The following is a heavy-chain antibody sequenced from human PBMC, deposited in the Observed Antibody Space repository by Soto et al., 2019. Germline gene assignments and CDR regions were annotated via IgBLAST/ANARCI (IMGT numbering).Heavy chain of an antibody. CDR3: AKLVIGYCSGNTCDDY. D-gene: IGHD2-15*01. CDR1: GFTFSYG. CDR2: ISYDSSNK. Sequence: VPLLESGGGLIQPGGSLRLSCAASGFTFSYGIHWLRQAPGKGLERVAYISYDSSNKFYGDSVKGRFTISRDNSKNTQFLQMNSLRAEDTAVYYCAKLVIGYCSGNTCDDYWGQGTLVAVSS. V-gene: IGHV3-30*18. J-gene: IGHJ4*02.